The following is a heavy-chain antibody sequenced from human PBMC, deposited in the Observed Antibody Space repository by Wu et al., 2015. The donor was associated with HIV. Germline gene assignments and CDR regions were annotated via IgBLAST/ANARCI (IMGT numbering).Heavy chain of an antibody. CDR1: GYTFSSYD. D-gene: IGHD5-12*01. CDR3: ARGLGYSGYDRPRFXIDY. J-gene: IGHJ4*02. Sequence: QVQLVQSGAEVKKPGASVKVSCKASGYTFSSYDINWVRQATGQGLEWMGWMNPNRGDAGYAQKFQGRVSLTRNTSTHTAYMELSTLRSEDTAIYYCARGLGYSGYDRPRFXIDYWGQGTLVTVSS. V-gene: IGHV1-8*01. CDR2: MNPNRGDA.